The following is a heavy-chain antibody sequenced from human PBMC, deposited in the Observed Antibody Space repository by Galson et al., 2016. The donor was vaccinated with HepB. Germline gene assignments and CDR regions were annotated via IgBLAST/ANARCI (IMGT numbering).Heavy chain of an antibody. J-gene: IGHJ6*02. V-gene: IGHV3-23*01. CDR2: INVGGGRT. Sequence: SLRLSCAASGFVFSNFGLSWVRQAPGKGLEWVSGINVGGGRTYYADSVKGRFTTSRDNSNNTLFLRMNALRAEDTAVYYCARAQDYYGSGKGDYGMDVWGQGTTVTVSS. CDR3: ARAQDYYGSGKGDYGMDV. CDR1: GFVFSNFG. D-gene: IGHD3-10*01.